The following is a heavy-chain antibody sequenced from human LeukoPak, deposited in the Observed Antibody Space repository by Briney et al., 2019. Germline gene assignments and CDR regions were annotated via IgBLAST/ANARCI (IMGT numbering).Heavy chain of an antibody. CDR3: ATDRGSRGAFDI. Sequence: ASVKVSCKVSGYTLTELSMHWVRQAPGKGLEWMGGFDPEDGETIYAQKFQGRVTMTEDTSTDTAYMELSSLRSEDTAVYYCATDRGSRGAFDIWGQGTMVTVSS. J-gene: IGHJ3*02. CDR1: GYTLTELS. V-gene: IGHV1-24*01. CDR2: FDPEDGET. D-gene: IGHD6-13*01.